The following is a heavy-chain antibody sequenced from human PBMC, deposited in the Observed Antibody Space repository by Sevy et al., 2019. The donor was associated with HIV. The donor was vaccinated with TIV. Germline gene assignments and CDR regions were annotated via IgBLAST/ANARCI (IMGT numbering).Heavy chain of an antibody. CDR3: ARLLGDNGYFDQ. V-gene: IGHV4-39*01. Sequence: SETLSLTCTVSGDSMSRSNHYWGWIRQPPGKGLEWIGIIYYRGTTYYNPSLKSRIIISEDTSKNQFSLRLTSVTAADTALYFCARLLGDNGYFDQWGQGTLVTVSS. D-gene: IGHD4-17*01. CDR2: IYYRGTT. J-gene: IGHJ4*02. CDR1: GDSMSRSNHY.